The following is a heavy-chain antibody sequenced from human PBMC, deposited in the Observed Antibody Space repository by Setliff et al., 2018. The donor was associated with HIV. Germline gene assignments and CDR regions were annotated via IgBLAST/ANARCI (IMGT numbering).Heavy chain of an antibody. D-gene: IGHD4-17*01. Sequence: SETLSLTCAVYGAPFSGFDWGWIRQSPGKGLEWIGEIDHSGSTKYNPSHKSRITLSVDTSKNQFSLKIDTVIAADTADYFCARVGTAVTTRETYKWFDPWGQGTLVTVSS. CDR2: IDHSGST. CDR1: GAPFSGFD. J-gene: IGHJ5*02. V-gene: IGHV4-34*01. CDR3: ARVGTAVTTRETYKWFDP.